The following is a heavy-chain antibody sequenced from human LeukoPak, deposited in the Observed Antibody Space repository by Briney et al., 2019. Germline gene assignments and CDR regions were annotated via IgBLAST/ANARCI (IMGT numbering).Heavy chain of an antibody. CDR3: AIPHSSGWYFYFQH. Sequence: GGSLRLSCAASGFTFSSYAMSWVRQAPGKGLEWASAISGSGGSTYYADSVKGRFTISRDNSKNTLYLQMNSLRAEDTAVYYCAIPHSSGWYFYFQHWGQGTLVTVSS. J-gene: IGHJ1*01. D-gene: IGHD6-19*01. V-gene: IGHV3-23*01. CDR2: ISGSGGST. CDR1: GFTFSSYA.